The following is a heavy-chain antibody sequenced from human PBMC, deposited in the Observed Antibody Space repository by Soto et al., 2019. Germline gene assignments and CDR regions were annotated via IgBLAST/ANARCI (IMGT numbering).Heavy chain of an antibody. CDR2: MSHSGGT. CDR3: ARVERGTATTVVDAFDI. CDR1: GVSVNSGNYY. J-gene: IGHJ3*02. D-gene: IGHD1-1*01. V-gene: IGHV4-34*01. Sequence: QVQLPQWGAVLLKPSETRSLTCAVLGVSVNSGNYYWSWIRQPPGKGLEWIGEMSHSGGTHFNPSIKSRVTISVDTSKNQFSLKMSSVTAADTALYYCARVERGTATTVVDAFDIWGPGTMVTVSS.